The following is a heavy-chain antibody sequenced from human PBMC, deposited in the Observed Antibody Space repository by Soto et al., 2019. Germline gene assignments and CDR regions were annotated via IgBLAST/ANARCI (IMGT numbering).Heavy chain of an antibody. CDR3: ARAGSGRRISIVRGVLGDWFDP. D-gene: IGHD3-10*01. Sequence: GGSLRLSCAASGFTFSSYTMNWVRQAPGKGLEWVSYISTSSSTIYYADSVKGRFTISRDNAKNSLYLQMNSLRDEDTAVYYCARAGSGRRISIVRGVLGDWFDPWGQGTLVTVSS. V-gene: IGHV3-48*02. CDR1: GFTFSSYT. J-gene: IGHJ5*02. CDR2: ISTSSSTI.